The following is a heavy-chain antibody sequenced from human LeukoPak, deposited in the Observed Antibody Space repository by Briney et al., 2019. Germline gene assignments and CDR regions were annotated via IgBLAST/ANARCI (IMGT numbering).Heavy chain of an antibody. CDR3: ASASTTSRIFDY. J-gene: IGHJ4*02. D-gene: IGHD2-2*01. V-gene: IGHV4-4*02. Sequence: SGTLSLTCAVSGGSISSSNWWSWVRQPPGKGLEWIGEIYHSGSTNYNPSLKSRVTISVDKSKNQFSLKLSPVTAADTAVYYCASASTTSRIFDYWGQGTLVTVSS. CDR2: IYHSGST. CDR1: GGSISSSNW.